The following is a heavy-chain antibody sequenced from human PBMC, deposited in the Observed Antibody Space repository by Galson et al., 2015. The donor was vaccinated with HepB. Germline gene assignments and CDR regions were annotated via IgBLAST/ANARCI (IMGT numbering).Heavy chain of an antibody. CDR2: ISYDGSNK. Sequence: SLRLSCAASGFTFSSYAMHWVRQAPGKGLGWVAVISYDGSNKYYADSVKGRFTISRDNSKNTLYLQMSSLRAEDTAVYYCAREGYYDSSGRRRAFDIWGQGTMVTVSS. D-gene: IGHD3-22*01. CDR1: GFTFSSYA. CDR3: AREGYYDSSGRRRAFDI. V-gene: IGHV3-30-3*01. J-gene: IGHJ3*02.